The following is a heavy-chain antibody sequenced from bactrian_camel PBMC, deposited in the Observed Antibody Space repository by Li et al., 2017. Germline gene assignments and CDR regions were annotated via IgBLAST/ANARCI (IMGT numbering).Heavy chain of an antibody. J-gene: IGHJ6*01. CDR2: INSAGGSA. CDR3: VRGGGSWSFTP. CDR1: GFTFSSYW. D-gene: IGHD6*01. V-gene: IGHV3S25*01. Sequence: QLVESGGGLVQPGGSLRLSCAASGFTFSSYWMYWVRQAPGKGLEWVSTINSAGGSAYSADSVKGRFTISRDNAKNTVYLQMNSLKPEDTAVYYCVRGGGSWSFTPWGQGTQVTVS.